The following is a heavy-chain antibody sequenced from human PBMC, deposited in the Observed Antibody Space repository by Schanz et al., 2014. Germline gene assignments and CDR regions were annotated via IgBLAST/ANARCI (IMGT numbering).Heavy chain of an antibody. CDR1: GGTFSTYT. D-gene: IGHD5-18*01. CDR3: ARGPSQGYSYGHIIGAYYYGMDV. Sequence: QVQLVQSGAEVKKPGSSVKVSCKASGGTFSTYTISWVRQAPGQGLEWMGRIIPILGIANYAQKFQGRVTITADTSTTTAYMELSGLRSEDTAVYYCARGPSQGYSYGHIIGAYYYGMDVWGQGTTVTVSS. V-gene: IGHV1-69*02. J-gene: IGHJ6*02. CDR2: IIPILGIA.